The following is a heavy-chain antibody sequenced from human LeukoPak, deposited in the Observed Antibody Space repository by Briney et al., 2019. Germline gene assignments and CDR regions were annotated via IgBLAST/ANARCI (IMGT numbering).Heavy chain of an antibody. CDR2: IGTAGDI. D-gene: IGHD2-2*01. CDR3: ARGFTGWVTSPIDY. V-gene: IGHV3-13*01. Sequence: GGSLRLSCAASGFTFSNYDMHWVRQATGKGLEWVSGIGTAGDIYYPGSVKGRFTISRENAKNSLSLQMNSLRAEDTAVYYCARGFTGWVTSPIDYWGQGALVTVSS. J-gene: IGHJ4*02. CDR1: GFTFSNYD.